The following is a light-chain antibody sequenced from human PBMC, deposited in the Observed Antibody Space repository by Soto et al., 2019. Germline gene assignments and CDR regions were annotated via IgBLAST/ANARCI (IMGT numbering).Light chain of an antibody. CDR2: SSN. CDR3: VLYMGGGLWL. CDR1: SGSVSSNYY. J-gene: IGLJ3*02. V-gene: IGLV8-61*01. Sequence: QTVVTQEPSLSVSPGGTVTLTCALTSGSVSSNYYPSWYQQTPGQPPRTLMYSSNNRFFGVPDHFSGSILGNKAALTITGSQADDEADYYCVLYMGGGLWLFGGGTKLTVL.